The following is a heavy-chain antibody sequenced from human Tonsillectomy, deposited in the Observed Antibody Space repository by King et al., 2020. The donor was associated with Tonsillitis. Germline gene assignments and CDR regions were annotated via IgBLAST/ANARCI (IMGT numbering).Heavy chain of an antibody. CDR1: GFTFTSYA. CDR3: ARDACPPLDVFDI. Sequence: QLVQSGAEVKKPGASVKVSCKASGFTFTSYAISWVRQAPGQGLEWMGWMSAYNGNTNYAQKFQGRVTMTTDTSTSTAYMELRSLRSDDTAVYYCARDACPPLDVFDIWGQGTMVTVSS. V-gene: IGHV1-18*04. J-gene: IGHJ3*02. CDR2: MSAYNGNT.